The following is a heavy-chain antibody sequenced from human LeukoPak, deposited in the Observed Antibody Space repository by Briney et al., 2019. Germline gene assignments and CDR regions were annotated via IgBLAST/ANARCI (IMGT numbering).Heavy chain of an antibody. D-gene: IGHD5-18*01. V-gene: IGHV3-30*04. CDR2: ISYDGSNK. CDR3: ARSARGYGFEFDY. Sequence: GGSLRLSCAASGLTFSSYAMHWVRQAPGKGLEWVAVISYDGSNKYYADSVKGRFTISRDNAKNSLYLQMNSLRAEDTAVYYCARSARGYGFEFDYWGQGTLVTVSS. J-gene: IGHJ4*02. CDR1: GLTFSSYA.